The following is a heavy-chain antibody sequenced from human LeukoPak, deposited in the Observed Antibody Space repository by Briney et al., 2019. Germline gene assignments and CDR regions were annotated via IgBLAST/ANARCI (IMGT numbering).Heavy chain of an antibody. CDR3: AATLWSYSSSGTHYYYYGMDV. CDR2: IVVGSGNT. CDR1: GFTFTSSA. Sequence: GTSVKVSCKASGFTFTSSAMQWVRQARGQRLEWIGWIVVGSGNTNYAQKFQERVTITRDMSTSTAYMELSSLRSEDTAVYYCAATLWSYSSSGTHYYYYGMDVWGQGTMVTVSS. V-gene: IGHV1-58*02. D-gene: IGHD6-6*01. J-gene: IGHJ6*02.